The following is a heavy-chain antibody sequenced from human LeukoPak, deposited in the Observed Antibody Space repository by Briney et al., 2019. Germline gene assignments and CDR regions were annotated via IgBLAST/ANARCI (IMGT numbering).Heavy chain of an antibody. CDR1: GFTFGSYA. Sequence: GGSLRLSCAASGFTFGSYAMSWVRQAPGKGLEWVSAISGSGGSTYYADSVKGRFTISRDNSKNTLYLQMNSLRAEDTAVYYCAKDRVLRYFDWLPDYYYYGMDVWGKGTTVTVSS. V-gene: IGHV3-23*01. D-gene: IGHD3-9*01. J-gene: IGHJ6*04. CDR3: AKDRVLRYFDWLPDYYYYGMDV. CDR2: ISGSGGST.